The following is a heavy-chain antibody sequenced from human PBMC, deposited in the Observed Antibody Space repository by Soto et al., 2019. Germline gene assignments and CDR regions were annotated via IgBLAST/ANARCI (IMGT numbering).Heavy chain of an antibody. J-gene: IGHJ4*01. V-gene: IGHV3-9*01. CDR1: GFTFGDYA. CDR2: VSWTNISF. Sequence: SLRLSCAASGFTFGDYAMHWARQVPGRGLEWVSGVSWTNISFGYADSVKGRFTISRDNAKNSLYLQMNSLRREDTAFYYCAKDRNTAMVTGDFDYWGHGTLVTVSS. CDR3: AKDRNTAMVTGDFDY. D-gene: IGHD5-18*01.